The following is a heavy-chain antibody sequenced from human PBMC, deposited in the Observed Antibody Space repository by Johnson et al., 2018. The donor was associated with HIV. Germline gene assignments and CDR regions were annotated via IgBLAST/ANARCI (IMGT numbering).Heavy chain of an antibody. CDR3: AKSGLFVLVVYAPDVFDF. CDR2: IQYDESNK. D-gene: IGHD2-8*02. V-gene: IGHV3-30*02. CDR1: GFTFSSYG. Sequence: QVQLVESGGGVVQPGGSLRLSCAASGFTFSSYGMHWVRQAPGKGLEWVAFIQYDESNKRYADSVKGRFTISRDNSKNTLYLQMNSLRAEDTAVYYCAKSGLFVLVVYAPDVFDFWGQGTMVTVSS. J-gene: IGHJ3*01.